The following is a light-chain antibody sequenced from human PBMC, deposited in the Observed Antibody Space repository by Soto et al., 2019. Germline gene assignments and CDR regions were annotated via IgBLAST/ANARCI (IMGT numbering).Light chain of an antibody. CDR1: QSISSY. V-gene: IGKV1-39*01. CDR3: QESFSTPRYT. J-gene: IGKJ2*01. CDR2: DAS. Sequence: DIQMTQSPSSLSSSVGDRVTITCRAGQSISSYLNWYQQKPGQAPKLLIYDASSLQSGGPSRFSGSGSGTDFTLTISSLQPEDVATYYCQESFSTPRYTFGQGTKLEIK.